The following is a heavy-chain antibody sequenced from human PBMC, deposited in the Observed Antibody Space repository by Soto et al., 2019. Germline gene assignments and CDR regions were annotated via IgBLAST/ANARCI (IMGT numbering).Heavy chain of an antibody. J-gene: IGHJ4*02. CDR3: ARRSSFIVVVPAAKARFDY. V-gene: IGHV4-34*01. Sequence: SETLSLTCAVYGGSFSGYYWSWIRQPPGKGLEWIGEINHSGSTNYNPSLKSRVNISVDTSKNQFSLKLSSVTAADTAVYYCARRSSFIVVVPAAKARFDYWGQGTLVTVSS. D-gene: IGHD2-2*01. CDR1: GGSFSGYY. CDR2: INHSGST.